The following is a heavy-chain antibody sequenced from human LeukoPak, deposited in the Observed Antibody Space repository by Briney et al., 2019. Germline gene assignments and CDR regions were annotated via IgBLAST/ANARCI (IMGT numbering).Heavy chain of an antibody. CDR1: GYSNSGGYY. CDR3: ARHYQTVSYYFDY. V-gene: IGHV4-38-2*01. D-gene: IGHD1-26*01. Sequence: SETLSLTCAVSGYSNSGGYYWGWIRQPPGKGLEWIGSIYHSGTTYYNPSLKSRVTISVDTSKNQFSLKLNSVTAADTAVYYCARHYQTVSYYFDYWGQGTLVTVSS. CDR2: IYHSGTT. J-gene: IGHJ4*02.